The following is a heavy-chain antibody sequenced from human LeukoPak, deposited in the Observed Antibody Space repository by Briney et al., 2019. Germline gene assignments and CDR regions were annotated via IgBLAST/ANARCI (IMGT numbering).Heavy chain of an antibody. J-gene: IGHJ4*02. V-gene: IGHV1-69*13. D-gene: IGHD4-17*01. CDR1: GGTFSSYA. CDR2: IIPIFGTA. CDR3: ARALVYGDYYFDY. Sequence: PVKVSCKASGGTFSSYAISWVRQAPGQGLEWMGGIIPIFGTANYAQKFQGRVTITADESTSTAYMELSSLRSEDTAVYYCARALVYGDYYFDYWGQGTLVTVSS.